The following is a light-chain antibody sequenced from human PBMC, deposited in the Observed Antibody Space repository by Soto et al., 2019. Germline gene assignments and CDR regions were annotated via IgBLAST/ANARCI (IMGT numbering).Light chain of an antibody. CDR2: DAS. CDR3: XQRSNWPPRT. Sequence: EIVLTQSPATLSLSPGERAALSCRASQSVSTYLAWYQQKPGQAPRLLIYDASNRATGIPARFSGSGSGTDFTLTISSLEPEDFAVYXCXQRSNWPPRTFGQGTKVDI. CDR1: QSVSTY. J-gene: IGKJ1*01. V-gene: IGKV3-11*01.